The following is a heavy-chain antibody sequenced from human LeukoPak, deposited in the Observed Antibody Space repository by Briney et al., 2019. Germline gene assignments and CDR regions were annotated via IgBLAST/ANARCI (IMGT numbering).Heavy chain of an antibody. D-gene: IGHD2-2*01. CDR3: ARDLVY. J-gene: IGHJ4*02. CDR2: ISSSNGFL. Sequence: GGSLSRSCAASGFTFSIYAMSWVGQAPGKGLVGVSSISSSNGFLYYADSVRGRFTISRYNAKNSLYLQMNALRAEDTAVYYCARDLVYGGQGTLVTVSS. V-gene: IGHV3-21*01. CDR1: GFTFSIYA.